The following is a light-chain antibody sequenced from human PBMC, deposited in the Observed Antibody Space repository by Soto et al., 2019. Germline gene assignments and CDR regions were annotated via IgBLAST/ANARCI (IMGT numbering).Light chain of an antibody. J-gene: IGKJ3*01. CDR1: RTITMY. CDR2: AAS. V-gene: IGKV1-39*01. Sequence: DIQMTQSPSSLSASVGDRVTITCRASRTITMYLNWYQQKSGQAPKLLINAASTLRSGVPSRFSGSGSGTDSPPPIDILKPKNFATYSFKQSYNPPFNFGPGTKVNMK. CDR3: KQSYNPPFN.